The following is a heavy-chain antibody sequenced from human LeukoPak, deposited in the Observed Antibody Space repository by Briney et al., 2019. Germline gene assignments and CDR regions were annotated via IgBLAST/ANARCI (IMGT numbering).Heavy chain of an antibody. D-gene: IGHD1-26*01. CDR1: GFTFSSYS. J-gene: IGHJ4*02. CDR3: ARSLLVGATTYSDY. Sequence: PGGSLRLSCAASGFTFSSYSMNWVRQAPGKGLEWVSSISSSSSYIYYADSVKGRFTISRDNAKNSLYLQMNSLRAEDTAVYYCARSLLVGATTYSDYWGQGTLVTVSS. V-gene: IGHV3-21*01. CDR2: ISSSSSYI.